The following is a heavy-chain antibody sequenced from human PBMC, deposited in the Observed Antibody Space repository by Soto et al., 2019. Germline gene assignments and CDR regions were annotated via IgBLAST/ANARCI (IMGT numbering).Heavy chain of an antibody. CDR3: AKATATGGGAFDI. CDR2: ISWNSGSI. V-gene: IGHV3-9*01. D-gene: IGHD2-8*02. J-gene: IGHJ3*02. Sequence: HPGGSLRLSCAASGFTFDDYAMQWVRQAQGKGMERLSGISWNSGSIRYADSVNVRFTISLDNANNSLYLQMNSLRADFTAFYYCAKATATGGGAFDIFGQGTMVTVSS. CDR1: GFTFDDYA.